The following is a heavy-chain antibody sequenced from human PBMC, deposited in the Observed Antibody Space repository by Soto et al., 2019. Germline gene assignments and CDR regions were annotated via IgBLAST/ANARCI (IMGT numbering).Heavy chain of an antibody. CDR2: ISGSGGST. J-gene: IGHJ4*02. CDR1: GFTFSSYA. V-gene: IGHV3-23*01. Sequence: GGSLRPSCAASGFTFSSYAMSWVRQAPGKGLEWVSAISGSGGSTYYADSVKGRFTISRDNSKNTLYLQMNSLRAEDTAVYYCANGRYSLAHFDYWGQGTLVTVSS. D-gene: IGHD3-10*01. CDR3: ANGRYSLAHFDY.